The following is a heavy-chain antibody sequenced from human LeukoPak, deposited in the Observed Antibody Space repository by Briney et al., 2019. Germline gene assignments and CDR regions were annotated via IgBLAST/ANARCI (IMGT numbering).Heavy chain of an antibody. V-gene: IGHV4-34*01. CDR3: ARVAYGDYYLDY. J-gene: IGHJ4*02. Sequence: SETLSLTCAVYGGSFSGYYWSWIRQPPGKGLEWIGEINHSGSTNYNPSLKSRVTISVDTSKNQFSLKLSSVTAADTAVYYCARVAYGDYYLDYWGQGTLVTVSS. CDR1: GGSFSGYY. D-gene: IGHD4-17*01. CDR2: INHSGST.